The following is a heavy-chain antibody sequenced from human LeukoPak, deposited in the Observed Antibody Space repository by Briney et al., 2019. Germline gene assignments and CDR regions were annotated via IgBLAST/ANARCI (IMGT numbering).Heavy chain of an antibody. V-gene: IGHV4-59*08. CDR2: XYYXAST. D-gene: IGHD4-23*01. CDR3: ARHRYGGNYELVY. CDR1: XXSIXSXX. J-gene: IGHJ4*02. Sequence: RASETLSLTCTVSXXSIXSXXXXXXXXXXXXXXXWXXYXYYXASTXYXPTIKRRXTISVDTSKHQFSLKLSSVTAADTAVYYCARHRYGGNYELVYWGQGTLVTVSS.